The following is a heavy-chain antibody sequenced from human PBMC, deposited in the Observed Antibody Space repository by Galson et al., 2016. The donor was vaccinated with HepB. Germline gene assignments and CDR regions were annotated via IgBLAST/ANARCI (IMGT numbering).Heavy chain of an antibody. V-gene: IGHV4-34*01. Sequence: SETLSLTCTVFGESFNSYSWTWIRQPPGKGLEWIGEIRHSGSTNYNPSLKSRVTISVDTSKKQFSLKLNSVTATDTAVYFCARNNSDYEGALDVWGQGTTVTVSS. CDR2: IRHSGST. J-gene: IGHJ6*02. D-gene: IGHD4-11*01. CDR1: GESFNSYS. CDR3: ARNNSDYEGALDV.